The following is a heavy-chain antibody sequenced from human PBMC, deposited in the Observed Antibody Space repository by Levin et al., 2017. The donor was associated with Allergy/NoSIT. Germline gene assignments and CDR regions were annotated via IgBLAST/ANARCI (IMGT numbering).Heavy chain of an antibody. V-gene: IGHV4-34*01. D-gene: IGHD3-3*01. CDR2: INHSGST. Sequence: SQTLSLTCAVYGGSFSGSYWSWIRQPPGKGLEWIGEINHSGSTNYNPSLKSRVTISVDTSKNQFSLKLSSVTAADTAVYYCARDQGNYDFWSGDNAFDIWGQGTMVTVSS. CDR3: ARDQGNYDFWSGDNAFDI. CDR1: GGSFSGSY. J-gene: IGHJ3*02.